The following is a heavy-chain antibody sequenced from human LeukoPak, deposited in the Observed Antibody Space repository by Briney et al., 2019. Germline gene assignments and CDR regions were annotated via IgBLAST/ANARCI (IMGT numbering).Heavy chain of an antibody. V-gene: IGHV3-74*01. CDR1: GFTFSNTW. CDR2: IKNDGSSI. J-gene: IGHJ4*02. D-gene: IGHD3-22*01. CDR3: LRGAHYDTSGYYY. Sequence: PGGSLRLSCTASGFTFSNTWMSWVRQAPGKGLEWVGRIKNDGSSIYEGSVKGRFTISRDNAKNTLYLQMNSLRHEDTAVYYCLRGAHYDTSGYYYWGQGALVTVSS.